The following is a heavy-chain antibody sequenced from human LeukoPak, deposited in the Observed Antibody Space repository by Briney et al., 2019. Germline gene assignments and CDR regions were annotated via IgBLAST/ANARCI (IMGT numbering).Heavy chain of an antibody. D-gene: IGHD3-22*01. CDR3: AKRGYYDSGALRAPFEY. CDR2: MYTGGSA. Sequence: GGSLRLSCAASGFTVSRNYMTWVRQAPGKGLEWVSVMYTGGSAHNADSVKGRFTISRDSSKNTLYLQMNSLRAEDTAIYYCAKRGYYDSGALRAPFEYWGQGTLVTVSS. V-gene: IGHV3-53*01. J-gene: IGHJ4*02. CDR1: GFTVSRNY.